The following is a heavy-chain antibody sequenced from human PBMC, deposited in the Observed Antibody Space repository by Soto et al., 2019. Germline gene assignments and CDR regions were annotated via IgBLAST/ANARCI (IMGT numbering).Heavy chain of an antibody. CDR2: IISKNDGWAR. D-gene: IGHD6-13*01. J-gene: IGHJ3*02. CDR3: AAALTAGAFDS. Sequence: EVQLVQSGGGLVKPGGSLRLSCAASGFTFSNAWMRWVRQAPGKGLEWVGRIISKNDGWARDYTEPVKGRFSISGDDSKNARYLEMNNLKTEDTAVYYCAAALTAGAFDSWGQGRMVAVSS. CDR1: GFTFSNAW. V-gene: IGHV3-15*01.